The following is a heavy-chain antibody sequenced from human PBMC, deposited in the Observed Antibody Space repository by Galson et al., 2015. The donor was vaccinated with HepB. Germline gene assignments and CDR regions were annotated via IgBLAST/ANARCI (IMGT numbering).Heavy chain of an antibody. D-gene: IGHD6-19*01. CDR1: GFTFSSYG. CDR2: IRYDGSNK. V-gene: IGHV3-30*02. CDR3: AKGWGSVAGIVQH. Sequence: SLRLSCAASGFTFSSYGMHWVRQAPGKGLEWVAFIRYDGSNKYYADSVKGRFTISRDNSKNTLYLQMNSLRAEDTAVYYCAKGWGSVAGIVQHWGQGTLVTVSS. J-gene: IGHJ1*01.